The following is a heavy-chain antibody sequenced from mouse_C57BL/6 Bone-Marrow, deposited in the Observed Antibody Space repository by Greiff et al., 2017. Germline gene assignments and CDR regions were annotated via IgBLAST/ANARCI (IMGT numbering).Heavy chain of an antibody. Sequence: VQLQQSGAELVRPGASVKLSCKASGYTFTDYYINWVKQRPGQGLEWIARIYPGSGNTYYNEKFKGKATLTAEKSSSTAYMQLSSLTSEDSAVYFCASAPYYDYDGGFDYWGQGTTLTVSS. J-gene: IGHJ2*01. V-gene: IGHV1-76*01. CDR2: IYPGSGNT. D-gene: IGHD2-4*01. CDR3: ASAPYYDYDGGFDY. CDR1: GYTFTDYY.